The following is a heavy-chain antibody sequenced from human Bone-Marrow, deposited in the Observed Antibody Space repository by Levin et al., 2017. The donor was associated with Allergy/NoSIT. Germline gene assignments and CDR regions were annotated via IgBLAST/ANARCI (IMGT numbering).Heavy chain of an antibody. Sequence: SCAASGFTFSSYGMHWVRQAPGKGLEWVAVIWYDGSNKYYADSVKGRFTIPRDNSKNTLYLQMNSLRAEDTAVYYCARAFRRDTYYDFGSGYYVRTYYYGMDVWGQGTTVTVSS. J-gene: IGHJ6*02. CDR2: IWYDGSNK. D-gene: IGHD3-3*01. CDR3: ARAFRRDTYYDFGSGYYVRTYYYGMDV. CDR1: GFTFSSYG. V-gene: IGHV3-33*01.